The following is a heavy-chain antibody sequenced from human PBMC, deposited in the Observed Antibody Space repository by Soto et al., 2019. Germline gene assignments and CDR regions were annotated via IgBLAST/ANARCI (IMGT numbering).Heavy chain of an antibody. CDR3: AAAYGDYRGDAFDI. Sequence: PGGSLRLSCAASGFTFSSYSMNWVRQAPGKGVEWVSYISGTSSTIYYADSVKGRFTISRDNAKKSLYLQMNSLRDEDTAVYYCAAAYGDYRGDAFDIWGQGTMVTVSS. CDR2: ISGTSSTI. D-gene: IGHD4-17*01. J-gene: IGHJ3*02. V-gene: IGHV3-48*02. CDR1: GFTFSSYS.